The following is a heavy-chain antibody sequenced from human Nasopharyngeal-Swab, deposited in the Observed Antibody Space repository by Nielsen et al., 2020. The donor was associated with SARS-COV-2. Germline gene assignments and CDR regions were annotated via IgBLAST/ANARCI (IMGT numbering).Heavy chain of an antibody. V-gene: IGHV2-70*01. CDR2: IDWDDDK. CDR3: ARIRRQQLANGVGWFDP. CDR1: GFSLSTSGMC. Sequence: SGPTLVKPTQTLTLTCTFSGFSLSTSGMCVSWIRQPPGKALEWLALIDWDDDKYYSTSLKTRLTISKDTSKNQVVLTMTNMDPVDTATYYCARIRRQQLANGVGWFDPWGQGTPVHRLL. D-gene: IGHD6-13*01. J-gene: IGHJ5*02.